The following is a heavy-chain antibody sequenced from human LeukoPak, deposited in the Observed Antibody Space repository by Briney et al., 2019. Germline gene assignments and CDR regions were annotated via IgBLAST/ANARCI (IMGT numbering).Heavy chain of an antibody. Sequence: SGTLSLTCAVYGVSMIGHYWTWIRQPPGKRLERIGEIHHSGGTNSTPSLKNRLTMSIDMSKNQFSLKLKSVTAADTAVYYCARATASGSGRAYDHWAQGNLVPVSS. CDR1: GVSMIGHY. CDR3: ARATASGSGRAYDH. D-gene: IGHD3-10*01. J-gene: IGHJ4*02. V-gene: IGHV4-34*01. CDR2: IHHSGGT.